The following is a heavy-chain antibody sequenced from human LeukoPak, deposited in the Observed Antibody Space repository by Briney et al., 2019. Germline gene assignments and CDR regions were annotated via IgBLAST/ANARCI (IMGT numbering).Heavy chain of an antibody. D-gene: IGHD2/OR15-2a*01. J-gene: IGHJ4*02. Sequence: SQTLSLTCAISGDSVSSSSTSWNWIRQSPSRGLEWLGRTYYSSKWYNDYAVSVKSRITINPDTSKNHFSLQLNSVTPEDAAVYYCARSTTSSGGVDYWGQGTLVTVSS. V-gene: IGHV6-1*01. CDR2: TYYSSKWYN. CDR1: GDSVSSSSTS. CDR3: ARSTTSSGGVDY.